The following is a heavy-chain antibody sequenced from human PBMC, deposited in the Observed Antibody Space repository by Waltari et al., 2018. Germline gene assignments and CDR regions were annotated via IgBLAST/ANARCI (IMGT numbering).Heavy chain of an antibody. J-gene: IGHJ4*02. D-gene: IGHD3-16*01. CDR3: ARDMRGAYLFPAPFDF. CDR2: ITPASTAL. CDR1: GDTFTSYG. Sequence: QVQLVQSGDEVKKPGSSVTVSCKASGDTFTSYGINWVRQAPGQGLEWIGGITPASTALIYAQSFQGRVTITADESTTTAYIEVSSLRSEDTAMYYCARDMRGAYLFPAPFDFWGQGTLVIVSS. V-gene: IGHV1-69*01.